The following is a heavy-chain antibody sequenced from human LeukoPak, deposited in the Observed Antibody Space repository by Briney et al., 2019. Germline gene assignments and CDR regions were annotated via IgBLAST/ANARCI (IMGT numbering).Heavy chain of an antibody. CDR1: GFTFSGSA. D-gene: IGHD5-18*01. CDR2: ISSSSSYI. Sequence: GGPLRLSCAASGFTFSGSAMHWVRQAPGKGLEWVSSISSSSSYIYYADSVKGRFTISRDNAKNSLYLQMNSLRAEDTAVYYCARTRYSYGSSDAFDIWGQGTMVTVSS. J-gene: IGHJ3*02. V-gene: IGHV3-21*01. CDR3: ARTRYSYGSSDAFDI.